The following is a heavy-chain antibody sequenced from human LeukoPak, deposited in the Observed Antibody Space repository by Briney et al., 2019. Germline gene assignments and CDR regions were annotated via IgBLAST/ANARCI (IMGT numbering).Heavy chain of an antibody. J-gene: IGHJ6*02. V-gene: IGHV4-34*01. CDR3: ARYDVYYYYGMDV. D-gene: IGHD2-8*01. CDR1: GGSFSGYY. CDR2: INHSGST. Sequence: SETLSLTCAVYGGSFSGYYWSWIRQPPGKGLEWIGEINHSGSTNYNPSLKSRVTISVDTSKNQFSLELSSVTAADTAVYYCARYDVYYYYGMDVWGQGTTVTVSS.